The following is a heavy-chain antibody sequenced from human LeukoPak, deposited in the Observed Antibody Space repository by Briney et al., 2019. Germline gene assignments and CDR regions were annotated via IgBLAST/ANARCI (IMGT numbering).Heavy chain of an antibody. Sequence: GGSLRLSCAASRFTFSSYALTWVRQAPGKGLEWVSGISGSGGSTYYADSVKGRFTISRDNSKNTLYVQMNSLRAEDTAVYYCAKSDYYDSSGYYYGSDYWGQGTLVTVSS. D-gene: IGHD3-22*01. CDR3: AKSDYYDSSGYYYGSDY. V-gene: IGHV3-23*01. J-gene: IGHJ4*02. CDR1: RFTFSSYA. CDR2: ISGSGGST.